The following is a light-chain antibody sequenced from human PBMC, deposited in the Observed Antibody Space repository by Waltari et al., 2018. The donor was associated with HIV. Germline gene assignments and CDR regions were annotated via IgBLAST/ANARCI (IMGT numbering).Light chain of an antibody. CDR1: SSDIGAYIY. J-gene: IGLJ2*01. Sequence: QSALTQPPSASGSPGQSVTISCTGTSSDIGAYIYVSWYQQHPGKAPKLMIYEVTQRPSGVPDRFSASRSGNTASLTVSGLQPEDEADYYCSSYGGNNNLLFGGGTKLTVL. CDR3: SSYGGNNNLL. CDR2: EVT. V-gene: IGLV2-8*01.